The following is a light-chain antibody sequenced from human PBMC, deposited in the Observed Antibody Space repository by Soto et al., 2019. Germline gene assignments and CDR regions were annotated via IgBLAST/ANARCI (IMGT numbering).Light chain of an antibody. J-gene: IGKJ3*01. CDR3: LQYNNWPPFT. CDR2: GAS. V-gene: IGKV3-15*01. CDR1: QSVSSK. Sequence: EIVMTQSPATLSVSPGERATLSCRASQSVSSKLAWYQQKPGQPPRLLIYGASTRATGIPDRVSGSGSGTEFTLTISSLQSEDFAVYYCLQYNNWPPFTFGPGTKVDI.